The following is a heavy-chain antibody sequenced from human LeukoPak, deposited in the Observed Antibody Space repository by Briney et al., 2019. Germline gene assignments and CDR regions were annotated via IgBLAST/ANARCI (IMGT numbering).Heavy chain of an antibody. V-gene: IGHV4-38-2*02. CDR1: DSSITTYYY. Sequence: SETLSLTCTVSDSSITTYYYWGWLRQPPGKGLEWIGSIYQSGSTNYNPSLKSRVTMSVDTSKNQFSLKLSSVTAADTAVYYCARGHDYGDYHDYWGQGTLVTVSS. D-gene: IGHD4-17*01. CDR2: IYQSGST. J-gene: IGHJ4*02. CDR3: ARGHDYGDYHDY.